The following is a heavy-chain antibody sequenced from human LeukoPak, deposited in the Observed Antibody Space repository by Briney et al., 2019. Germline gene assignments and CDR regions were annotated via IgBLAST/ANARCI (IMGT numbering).Heavy chain of an antibody. Sequence: GGSLRLSCAASGFTFDDYAMHWVRQAPGKGLEWVSLISGDGGSTYYADSVKGRFTISRDNSKNSLYLQMNSLRTEDTALYYCAFDYYDSSGYYYVPDFQHWGQGTLVTVSS. D-gene: IGHD3-22*01. CDR2: ISGDGGST. J-gene: IGHJ1*01. V-gene: IGHV3-43*02. CDR1: GFTFDDYA. CDR3: AFDYYDSSGYYYVPDFQH.